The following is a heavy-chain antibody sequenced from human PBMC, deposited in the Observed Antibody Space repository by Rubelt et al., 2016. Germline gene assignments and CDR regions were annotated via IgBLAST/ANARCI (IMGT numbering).Heavy chain of an antibody. CDR2: ISSSSSYI. Sequence: VHLVESGGGVVQPGGSLRLSCAASGFTFSNFGMHWVRQSPGRGLEWVSSISSSSSYISYADSAKGRFTITRDNAKNSLYLQRNSLRAEDTAIYYCARDGSGSYYSDNWGQGTRVTVSS. D-gene: IGHD1-26*01. V-gene: IGHV3-21*01. CDR1: GFTFSNFG. CDR3: ARDGSGSYYSDN. J-gene: IGHJ1*01.